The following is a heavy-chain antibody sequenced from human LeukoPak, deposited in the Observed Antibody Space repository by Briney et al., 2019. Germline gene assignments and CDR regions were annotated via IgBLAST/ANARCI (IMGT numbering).Heavy chain of an antibody. CDR2: ISGGDSNT. V-gene: IGHV3-23*01. D-gene: IGHD6-6*01. CDR1: GFTFSNFA. CDR3: AKETAVAARLIDY. J-gene: IGHJ4*02. Sequence: GGSLRLSRAASGFTFSNFAMTWVRQAPGKGLEWVSAISGGDSNTYYADSVKGRFTISRDNSQNTLYLQLNSLRADDTAVYYCAKETAVAARLIDYWGQGTLVTVSS.